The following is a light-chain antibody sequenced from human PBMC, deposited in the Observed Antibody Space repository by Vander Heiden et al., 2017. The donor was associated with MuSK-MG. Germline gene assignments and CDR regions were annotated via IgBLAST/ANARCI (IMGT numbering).Light chain of an antibody. Sequence: DIQMTQSPSSLSASVGDRVTITCRASQSISSYLNWYQQKPGKAPKLLIYAASSLQSGVPSRFSGSGSGTDFTLTISRLQPEDFATYYCHQSDSTRATFGQGTKMEIK. CDR3: HQSDSTRAT. CDR1: QSISSY. V-gene: IGKV1-39*01. CDR2: AAS. J-gene: IGKJ2*01.